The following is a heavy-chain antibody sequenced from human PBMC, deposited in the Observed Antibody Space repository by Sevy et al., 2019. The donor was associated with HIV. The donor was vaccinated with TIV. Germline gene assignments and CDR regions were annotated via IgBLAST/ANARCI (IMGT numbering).Heavy chain of an antibody. D-gene: IGHD2-8*01. Sequence: GGSLRLSCAASGFTFSKYSMSWVRQPPGKGLEWVSTLSFGCGEINYADSVKGRFTISRDNYKSSVYLQMNNLRSEDTAVYYCAREGCTKPHDYWGQGTLVTVSS. CDR1: GFTFSKYS. J-gene: IGHJ4*02. CDR2: LSFGCGEI. V-gene: IGHV3-23*01. CDR3: AREGCTKPHDY.